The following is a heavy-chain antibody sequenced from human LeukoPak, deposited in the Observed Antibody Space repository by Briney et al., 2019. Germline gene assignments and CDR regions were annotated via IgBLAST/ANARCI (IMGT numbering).Heavy chain of an antibody. CDR3: ARGLDYYDSSGYRLPALGY. J-gene: IGHJ4*02. V-gene: IGHV4-34*01. CDR2: INHSGST. D-gene: IGHD3-22*01. CDR1: GGSFSGYY. Sequence: SETLSLTCAVYGGSFSGYYWTWIRQPPGKGLEWIAEINHSGSTNYNSSLKSRVTISVDTSKNQFSLKLSSVTAADTAVYYCARGLDYYDSSGYRLPALGYWGQGTLATVSS.